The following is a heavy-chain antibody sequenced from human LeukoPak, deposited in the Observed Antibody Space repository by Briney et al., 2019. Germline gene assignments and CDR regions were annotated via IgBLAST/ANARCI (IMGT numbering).Heavy chain of an antibody. J-gene: IGHJ3*02. CDR2: IYTSGST. CDR1: GGSISSGGYY. D-gene: IGHD3-22*01. Sequence: PSQTLSLTCTVSGGSISSGGYYWSWIRQPAGKGLEWIGRIYTSGSTEYNPSLKSRVTISVDTSKNQFSLKLTSVTAADTAVYYCARAEGLRDSSGYYYEYRGFEIWGQGTMVTVSS. V-gene: IGHV4-61*02. CDR3: ARAEGLRDSSGYYYEYRGFEI.